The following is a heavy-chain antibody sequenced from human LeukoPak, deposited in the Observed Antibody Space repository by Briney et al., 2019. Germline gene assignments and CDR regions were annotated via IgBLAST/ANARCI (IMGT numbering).Heavy chain of an antibody. J-gene: IGHJ4*02. Sequence: SVKVSCKASGGTXSSYAISWVRQAPGQGLEWMGGIIPIFGTANYAQKFQGRVTITADESTSTAYMELSSLRSEDTAVYYCARTLYSGSYHGGFGYWGQGTLVTVSS. V-gene: IGHV1-69*13. CDR1: GGTXSSYA. CDR2: IIPIFGTA. D-gene: IGHD1-26*01. CDR3: ARTLYSGSYHGGFGY.